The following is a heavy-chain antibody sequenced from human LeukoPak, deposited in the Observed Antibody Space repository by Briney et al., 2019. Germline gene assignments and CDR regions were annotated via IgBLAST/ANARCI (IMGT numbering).Heavy chain of an antibody. CDR2: IKQDGSDK. J-gene: IGHJ4*02. CDR3: AREGGRPGYFGSGSP. V-gene: IGHV3-7*04. CDR1: GFTFSTYW. Sequence: GGSLRLSCAASGFTFSTYWMSWVRQAPGKGLEWVANIKQDGSDKNFVDSVKGRFTISRDNAKNSLYLQMNSLRAEDTAVYYCAREGGRPGYFGSGSPWGQGTLVTVSS. D-gene: IGHD3-10*01.